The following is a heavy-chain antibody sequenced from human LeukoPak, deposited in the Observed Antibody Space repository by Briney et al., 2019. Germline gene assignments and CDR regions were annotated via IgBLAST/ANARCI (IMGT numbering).Heavy chain of an antibody. CDR2: ISGSGGST. CDR1: GFTFSSYA. V-gene: IGHV3-23*01. Sequence: GGSLRLSCAASGFTFSSYAMSWVRQAPGKGLEWVSAISGSGGSTYYADPVKGRFTISRDNSKNTLYLQMNSLRAEDTAVYYCAKGKVVVPAAPIDYWGQGTLVTVSS. D-gene: IGHD2-2*01. CDR3: AKGKVVVPAAPIDY. J-gene: IGHJ4*02.